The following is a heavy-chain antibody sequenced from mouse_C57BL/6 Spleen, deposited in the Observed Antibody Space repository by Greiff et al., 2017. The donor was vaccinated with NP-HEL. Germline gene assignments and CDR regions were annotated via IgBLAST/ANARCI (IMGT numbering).Heavy chain of an antibody. Sequence: QVQLQQSGAELVRPGASVTLSCKASGYTFTDYEMHWVKQTPVHGLEWIGAIDPETGGTAYNQKFKGKAILTADKSSSTAYMELRSLTSEDSAVYYCTREGLLPQYYFDYWGQGTTLTVSS. CDR3: TREGLLPQYYFDY. V-gene: IGHV1-15*01. CDR1: GYTFTDYE. CDR2: IDPETGGT. J-gene: IGHJ2*01. D-gene: IGHD1-1*01.